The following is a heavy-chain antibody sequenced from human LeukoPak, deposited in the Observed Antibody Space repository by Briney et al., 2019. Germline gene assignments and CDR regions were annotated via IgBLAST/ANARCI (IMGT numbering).Heavy chain of an antibody. CDR3: ARLNDYGDPDDAFDI. CDR1: GGSFSGYY. Sequence: SETLSLTCAVYGGSFSGYYWSWIRQPPGKGLEWIGEINHSGSTNYNPSLKSRVTISVDTSKNQFSLKLSSVSAADTAVYYCARLNDYGDPDDAFDIWGQGTMVTVSS. V-gene: IGHV4-34*01. J-gene: IGHJ3*02. D-gene: IGHD4-17*01. CDR2: INHSGST.